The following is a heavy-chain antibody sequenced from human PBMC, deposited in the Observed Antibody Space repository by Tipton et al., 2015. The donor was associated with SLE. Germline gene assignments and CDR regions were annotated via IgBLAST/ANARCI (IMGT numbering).Heavy chain of an antibody. CDR3: ARARGAVVFDF. CDR1: GDSITSYY. J-gene: IGHJ4*02. D-gene: IGHD3-16*01. CDR2: IYYEGST. Sequence: TLSLTCTLSGDSITSYYWTWIRQPPGKGMEWIGHIYYEGSTSYNPSLKSRVTISKDTSKNQFSLKVTSVTAADTAVYYCARARGAVVFDFWGQGTLVTVSS. V-gene: IGHV4-59*01.